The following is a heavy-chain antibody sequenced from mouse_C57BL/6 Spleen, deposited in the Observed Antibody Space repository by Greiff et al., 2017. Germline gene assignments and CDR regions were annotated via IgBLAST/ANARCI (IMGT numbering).Heavy chain of an antibody. CDR2: IDPSDSET. V-gene: IGHV1-52*01. CDR3: SIGDDYFDY. D-gene: IGHD3-1*01. Sequence: VKLQQPGAELVRPGSSVKLSCKASGYTFTSYWMHWVKQRPIQGLAWIGNIDPSDSETHYNQKVKDKATLTVDKASSTAYMQLSSLTSEDSAVYYYSIGDDYFDYWGQGTTLTVSS. J-gene: IGHJ2*01. CDR1: GYTFTSYW.